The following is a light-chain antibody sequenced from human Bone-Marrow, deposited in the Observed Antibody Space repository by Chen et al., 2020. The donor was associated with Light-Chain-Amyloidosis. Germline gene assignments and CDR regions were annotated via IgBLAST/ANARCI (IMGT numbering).Light chain of an antibody. CDR3: SSFTSSSSYV. J-gene: IGLJ1*01. V-gene: IGLV2-14*01. CDR1: SVEVGTYNY. Sequence: QSALTKPAPWSGFPGQSSTIPGPGTSVEVGTYNYASGYQQHPGKAPKVMIYAVRNRPSGVANRFSGSKSGNTASLTISGLQAEDEADYYCSSFTSSSSYVFGPGTKVTVL. CDR2: AVR.